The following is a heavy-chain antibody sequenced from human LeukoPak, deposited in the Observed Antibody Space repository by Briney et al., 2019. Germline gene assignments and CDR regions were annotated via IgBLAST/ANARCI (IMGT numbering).Heavy chain of an antibody. V-gene: IGHV1-8*03. CDR3: ARVGITYYYDSSGYSVPYYFDY. CDR1: GYTFTSYD. CDR2: MNPNSGNT. Sequence: ASVKVSCKASGYTFTSYDINWVRQATGQGLEWMGWMNPNSGNTGYAQKFQGRVTITRNTSISTAYMELSSLRSEDTAVYYCARVGITYYYDSSGYSVPYYFDYWGQGTLVTVSS. D-gene: IGHD3-22*01. J-gene: IGHJ4*02.